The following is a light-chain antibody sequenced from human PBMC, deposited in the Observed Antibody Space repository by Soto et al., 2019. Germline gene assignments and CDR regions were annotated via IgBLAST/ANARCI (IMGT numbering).Light chain of an antibody. CDR1: SSNIGAGYD. Sequence: QSALTQPPSVSGAPGQRVTISCTGSSSNIGAGYDVHWYQQRPGTAPKLLIFGNINRPSGVPDRFSGSKSGKTASLTISGLQAEDEAEYYCCSYAGSYTYVFGTGTKVTV. CDR3: CSYAGSYTYV. CDR2: GNI. J-gene: IGLJ1*01. V-gene: IGLV1-40*01.